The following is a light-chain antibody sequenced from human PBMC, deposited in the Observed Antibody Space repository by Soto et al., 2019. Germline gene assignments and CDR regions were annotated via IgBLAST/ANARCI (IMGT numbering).Light chain of an antibody. Sequence: EIVLMQSPATLSVSPGERATLSCRASQSIDINLVWYQQKPGQSPRLLIFRASTRASGIPARFSGSGSGTEFTITISSLRSEDLAVFYCQQNHHWRPITFGQGKRLGIK. V-gene: IGKV3-15*01. J-gene: IGKJ5*01. CDR3: QQNHHWRPIT. CDR1: QSIDIN. CDR2: RAS.